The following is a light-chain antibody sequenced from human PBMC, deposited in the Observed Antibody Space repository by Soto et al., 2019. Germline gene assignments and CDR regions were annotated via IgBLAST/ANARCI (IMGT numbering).Light chain of an antibody. CDR1: SSDVGGYNY. Sequence: QSALTQPPSASGSPGQSVTISCTGTSSDVGGYNYVSWYQQHPGKVPKLMIYEVTKRPSGVPDRFSGSKSGNTASLTVSGLQAEDEADYYCSSYAGSNIWVFGGGTKLTVL. CDR2: EVT. V-gene: IGLV2-8*01. CDR3: SSYAGSNIWV. J-gene: IGLJ3*02.